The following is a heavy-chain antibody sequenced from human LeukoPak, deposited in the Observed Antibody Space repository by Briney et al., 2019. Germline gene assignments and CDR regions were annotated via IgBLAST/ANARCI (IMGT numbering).Heavy chain of an antibody. Sequence: PGRSLILSCAASEFTFSNYGLHWVRQAPGKGLEWVAVVLYDGSKRYYADSVKGRFTISRDNSKNTLYLQMNSLRAEDTAVYYCARDGSYDSSGQTPLQDYWGQGTLVTVSS. V-gene: IGHV3-33*01. J-gene: IGHJ4*02. CDR3: ARDGSYDSSGQTPLQDY. D-gene: IGHD3-22*01. CDR2: VLYDGSKR. CDR1: EFTFSNYG.